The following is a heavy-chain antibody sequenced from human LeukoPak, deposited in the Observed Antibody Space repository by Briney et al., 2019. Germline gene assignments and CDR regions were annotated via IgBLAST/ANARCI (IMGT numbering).Heavy chain of an antibody. J-gene: IGHJ3*02. CDR2: IYSSETT. CDR3: ARRNDFDI. Sequence: SETLSLTCTVSGGSITGYHWSWIRQPPGKGLEWIGYIYSSETTNYKPSLKSRVTISADTSKNQFSLKLTSVTAADTAIYYCARRNDFDIWGQGTLVTVSS. CDR1: GGSITGYH. V-gene: IGHV4-4*08.